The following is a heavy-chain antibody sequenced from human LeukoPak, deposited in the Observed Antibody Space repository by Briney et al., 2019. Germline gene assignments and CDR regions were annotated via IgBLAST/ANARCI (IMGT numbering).Heavy chain of an antibody. J-gene: IGHJ5*02. CDR3: ARHRGSSSDDWFDP. D-gene: IGHD6-6*01. V-gene: IGHV4-59*08. CDR2: INYSGST. Sequence: ETLSLTCTVSGGSINSYYWSWIRQPPGKGLEWIGYINYSGSTNYNPSLKSRVTISVDTSKNQFSLKLSSVTAADTAVYYCARHRGSSSDDWFDPWGQGTLVTVSS. CDR1: GGSINSYY.